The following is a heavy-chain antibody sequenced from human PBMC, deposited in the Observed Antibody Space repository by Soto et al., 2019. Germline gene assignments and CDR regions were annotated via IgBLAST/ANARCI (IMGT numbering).Heavy chain of an antibody. J-gene: IGHJ6*02. CDR2: IDPSDSYT. CDR3: ARGRRYSSSPYYYYGMDV. V-gene: IGHV5-10-1*01. D-gene: IGHD6-6*01. Sequence: GESLKISCKGSGYSVTSYWISWVRQMPGKGLEWMGRIDPSDSYTNYSPSFQGHVTISADKSISTAYLQWSSLKASDTAMYYCARGRRYSSSPYYYYGMDVWGQGTTVTVSS. CDR1: GYSVTSYW.